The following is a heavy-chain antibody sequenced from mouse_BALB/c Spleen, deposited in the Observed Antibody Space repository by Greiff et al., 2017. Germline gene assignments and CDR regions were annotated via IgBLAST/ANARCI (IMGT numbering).Heavy chain of an antibody. V-gene: IGHV1-20*02. Sequence: EVKLEESGPELVKPGASVKISCKASGYSFTGYFMNWVMQSHGKSLEWIGRINPYNGDTFYNQKFKGKATLTVDKSSSTAHMELRSLASEDSAVYYCARFGDYDGFAYWGQGTLVTVSA. D-gene: IGHD2-4*01. CDR1: GYSFTGYF. J-gene: IGHJ3*01. CDR3: ARFGDYDGFAY. CDR2: INPYNGDT.